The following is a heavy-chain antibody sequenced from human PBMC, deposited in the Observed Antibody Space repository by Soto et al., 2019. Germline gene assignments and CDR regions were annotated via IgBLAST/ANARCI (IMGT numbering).Heavy chain of an antibody. D-gene: IGHD6-13*01. V-gene: IGHV3-33*01. CDR3: ARDTYSSSCIQLYYYYGMDV. J-gene: IGHJ6*02. CDR2: IWYDGSNK. Sequence: QVQLVESGGGVVKPGRSLRLSCAASGFTFSSYGMHWVRQAPGKWLEWVAGIWYDGSNKYYADSVKGRFTISRDNSKNTLYLQMNSLRAEDTAVYYCARDTYSSSCIQLYYYYGMDVWSQGTTVTVSS. CDR1: GFTFSSYG.